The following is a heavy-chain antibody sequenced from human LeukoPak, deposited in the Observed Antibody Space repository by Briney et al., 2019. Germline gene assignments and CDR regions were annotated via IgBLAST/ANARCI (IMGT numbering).Heavy chain of an antibody. Sequence: SETLSLTCTVSSGSISNSNYYWGWIRQPPGKGLEWIGYIYYSGSTYYNPSLKSRVTISVDTSKNQFSLKLSSVTAADTAVYYCARSSLGSGYEPFDYWGQGTLVTVSS. D-gene: IGHD5-12*01. J-gene: IGHJ4*02. V-gene: IGHV4-31*03. CDR1: SGSISNSNYY. CDR3: ARSSLGSGYEPFDY. CDR2: IYYSGST.